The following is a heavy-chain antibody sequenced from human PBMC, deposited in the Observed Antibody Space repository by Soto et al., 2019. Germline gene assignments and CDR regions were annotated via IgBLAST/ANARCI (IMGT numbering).Heavy chain of an antibody. CDR1: GASIRNYY. D-gene: IGHD7-27*01. V-gene: IGHV4-4*08. Sequence: PSETLSLTCSVSGASIRNYYWHWVRQLPGKGLEWIGYVYTPDYTRYNSSLKSRVTISVDTSKSQFSLRLNSVTAADTAVYYCASSAGPTGDFFYYNGMEVWAPGTTVP. J-gene: IGHJ6*02. CDR2: VYTPDYT. CDR3: ASSAGPTGDFFYYNGMEV.